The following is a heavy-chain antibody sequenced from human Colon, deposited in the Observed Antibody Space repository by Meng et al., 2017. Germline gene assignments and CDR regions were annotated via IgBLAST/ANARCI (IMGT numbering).Heavy chain of an antibody. CDR1: VAYISGTYW. V-gene: IGHV4-4*02. CDR3: VRQGMTSYSWGY. D-gene: IGHD3-9*01. J-gene: IGHJ4*02. CDR2: ISQSGTT. Sequence: QVQLQESGPGMVYPSGTLSLTCDVSVAYISGTYWWSWVRQPPGKGLEWIVEISQSGTTYYNPSLKSRVTITGDWSKNQFSLNLNSVTAADTALYYCVRQGMTSYSWGYWGQGTLVTVSS.